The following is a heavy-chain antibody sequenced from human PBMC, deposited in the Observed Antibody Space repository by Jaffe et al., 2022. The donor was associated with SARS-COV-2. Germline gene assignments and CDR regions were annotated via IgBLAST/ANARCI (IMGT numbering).Heavy chain of an antibody. CDR2: ISAYNGNT. D-gene: IGHD5-18*01. Sequence: QVQLVQSGAEVKKPGASVKVSCKASGYTFTSYGISWVRQAPGQGLEWMGWISAYNGNTNYAQKLQGRVTMTTDTSTSTAYMELRSLRSDDTAVYYCARDGTPYSYGYEEGGPAYDYWGQGTLVTVSS. CDR3: ARDGTPYSYGYEEGGPAYDY. CDR1: GYTFTSYG. J-gene: IGHJ4*02. V-gene: IGHV1-18*01.